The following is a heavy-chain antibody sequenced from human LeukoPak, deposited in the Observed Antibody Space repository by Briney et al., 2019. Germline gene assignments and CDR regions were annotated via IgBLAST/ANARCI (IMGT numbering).Heavy chain of an antibody. D-gene: IGHD3-10*01. V-gene: IGHV4-39*01. CDR1: GGSISSSNW. CDR3: ARFSGSYYTAGDY. CDR2: IYYSGST. J-gene: IGHJ4*02. Sequence: SETLSLTCTVSGGSISSSNWWSWIRQPPGKGLKWIGSIYYSGSTYYNPSLKSRVTISVDTSKNQFSLKLSSVTAADTAVYYCARFSGSYYTAGDYWGQGTLVTVSS.